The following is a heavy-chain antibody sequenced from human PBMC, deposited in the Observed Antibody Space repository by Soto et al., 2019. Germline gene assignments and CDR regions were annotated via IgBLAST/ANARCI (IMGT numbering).Heavy chain of an antibody. V-gene: IGHV1-46*03. Sequence: ASVKVSCKASGYTFTSYYMHWVRQAPGQGLEWMGIINPSGGSTSYAQKFQGRVTMTRDTSTSTVYMELSSLRSEDTAVYYCATDRWVVVVPAANLFDYWGQGTLVTVSS. J-gene: IGHJ4*02. CDR1: GYTFTSYY. CDR3: ATDRWVVVVPAANLFDY. CDR2: INPSGGST. D-gene: IGHD2-2*01.